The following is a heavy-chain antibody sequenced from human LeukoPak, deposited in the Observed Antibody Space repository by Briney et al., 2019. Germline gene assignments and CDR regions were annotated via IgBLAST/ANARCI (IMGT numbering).Heavy chain of an antibody. CDR1: GYTFTSYY. Sequence: ASVKVSCKASGYTFTSYYMHWVRQAPGQGLEWMGIINPSGGSTSYAQKFQGRVTMTRDMSTSTVYVELSSLRSDDTAVYYCAREEVRSTGRFDNWGPGTLVSVSS. J-gene: IGHJ4*02. CDR2: INPSGGST. CDR3: AREEVRSTGRFDN. D-gene: IGHD2-2*01. V-gene: IGHV1-46*01.